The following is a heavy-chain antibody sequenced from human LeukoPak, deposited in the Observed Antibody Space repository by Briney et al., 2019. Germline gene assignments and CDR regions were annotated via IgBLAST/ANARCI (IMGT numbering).Heavy chain of an antibody. Sequence: PSETPSLTCTVSGGSISGSSYYWAWIRQPPGKGLEWIATGDYSGGTYYNPSLESRVAISADMSKNQISLQLTSVTGADTAVYYCAGERGEEYSSGWYKTNFFYNWGQGVRVTVSS. CDR2: GDYSGGT. V-gene: IGHV4-39*07. D-gene: IGHD6-19*01. CDR3: AGERGEEYSSGWYKTNFFYN. CDR1: GGSISGSSYY. J-gene: IGHJ4*02.